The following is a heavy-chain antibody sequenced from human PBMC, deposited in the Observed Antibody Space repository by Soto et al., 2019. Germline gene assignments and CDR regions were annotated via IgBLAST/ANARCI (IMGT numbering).Heavy chain of an antibody. CDR2: ISFDGRNE. V-gene: IGHV3-30*18. CDR1: GFIFSDYG. Sequence: QVQLVESGGGVVQPGRSLRLSCAASGFIFSDYGMHWVRQAPGKGLEWVAVISFDGRNENSADSVKGRFTISRDNSKNTLYLQMDSLRIEDTAVYYCAKDYGGGNLYGDSGYWGQGILVTVSS. CDR3: AKDYGGGNLYGDSGY. D-gene: IGHD4-17*01. J-gene: IGHJ4*02.